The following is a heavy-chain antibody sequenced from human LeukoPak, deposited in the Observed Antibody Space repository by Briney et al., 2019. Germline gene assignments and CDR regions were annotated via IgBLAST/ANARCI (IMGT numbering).Heavy chain of an antibody. CDR1: GGTFISYA. D-gene: IGHD5-12*01. Sequence: SVKVSCKASGGTFISYAISWVRQAPGQGLEWMGGIIPIFGTANYAQKFQGRVTITAGESTSTAYMELSSLGSEDTAVYYCASRGYSGYARFGVEYYFDYWGQGTLVTVSS. V-gene: IGHV1-69*13. CDR3: ASRGYSGYARFGVEYYFDY. J-gene: IGHJ4*02. CDR2: IIPIFGTA.